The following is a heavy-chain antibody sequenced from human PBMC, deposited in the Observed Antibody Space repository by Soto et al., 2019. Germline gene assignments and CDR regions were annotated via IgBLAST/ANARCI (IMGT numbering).Heavy chain of an antibody. V-gene: IGHV3-30*18. D-gene: IGHD4-17*01. J-gene: IGHJ6*02. CDR1: GFTFTTFG. CDR3: EKHQQPYGDYHYYYYGMDV. CDR2: ISYDGHNK. Sequence: QVQLVESGGGVVQPGGSLRLSCTASGFTFTTFGIHWVRQAPCKGLEWVALISYDGHNKYYSDSVKGRFTISRDNYKNTMHPQMNSRRTEDTAVYYCEKHQQPYGDYHYYYYGMDVWGQGHTVRVSS.